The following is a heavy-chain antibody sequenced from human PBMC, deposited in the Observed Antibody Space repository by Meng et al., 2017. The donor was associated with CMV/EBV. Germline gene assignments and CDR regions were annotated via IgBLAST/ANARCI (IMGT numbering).Heavy chain of an antibody. V-gene: IGHV3-21*01. CDR2: ISSSSSYI. CDR1: GFTFSSYS. CDR3: ATRYCSSTSCHSYYYGMDV. D-gene: IGHD2-2*01. J-gene: IGHJ6*02. Sequence: GESLKISCAASGFTFSSYSMNLVRQAPGKGLEWVSSISSSSSYIYYADSVKGRFTISRDNAKNSLYLQMNRLRAEDTAVYYCATRYCSSTSCHSYYYGMDVWGQGTTVTVSS.